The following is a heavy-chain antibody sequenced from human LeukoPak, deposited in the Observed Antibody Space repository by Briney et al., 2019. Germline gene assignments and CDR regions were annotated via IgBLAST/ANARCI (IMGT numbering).Heavy chain of an antibody. J-gene: IGHJ4*02. CDR3: ARGEYGSGSYHIDY. CDR2: ISGTSSYI. Sequence: RGSLRLSCAASGFTFSSYSMNWVRQAPGKGLEWVSFISGTSSYIYYADSVKGRFTISRDNAKNSLYLQMNSLRAEDTAVYYCARGEYGSGSYHIDYWGQGTLVTVSS. CDR1: GFTFSSYS. D-gene: IGHD3-10*01. V-gene: IGHV3-21*01.